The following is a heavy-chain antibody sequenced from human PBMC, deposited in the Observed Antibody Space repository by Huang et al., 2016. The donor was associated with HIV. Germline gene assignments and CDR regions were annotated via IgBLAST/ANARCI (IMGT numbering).Heavy chain of an antibody. CDR1: GGSFSSHY. CDR3: ARDRMITFGGVYAGPRFGY. CDR2: IYYSGST. D-gene: IGHD3-16*01. Sequence: QVQLQESGPGLVKPSETLSLTCTVSGGSFSSHYWSWIRQPPGKGLEGIGSIYYSGSTNDSPSLKSRVTISVDTSKNLFSLKLSSVTAADTAVYYCARDRMITFGGVYAGPRFGYWGQGTLVTVSS. J-gene: IGHJ4*02. V-gene: IGHV4-59*11.